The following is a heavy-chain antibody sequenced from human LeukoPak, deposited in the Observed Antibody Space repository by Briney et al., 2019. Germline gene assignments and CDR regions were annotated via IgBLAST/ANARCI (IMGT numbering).Heavy chain of an antibody. J-gene: IGHJ4*02. Sequence: GGSLRLSCAASGFTFSSYAMHWVRQAPGKGLEWVAVISYDGSNKYYADSVKGRFTISRDNSKNTLYLQMNSLRAEDTAVYYCAKDMSVVAAILLLFDYWGQGTLVTVSS. CDR3: AKDMSVVAAILLLFDY. V-gene: IGHV3-30*18. CDR2: ISYDGSNK. CDR1: GFTFSSYA. D-gene: IGHD2-15*01.